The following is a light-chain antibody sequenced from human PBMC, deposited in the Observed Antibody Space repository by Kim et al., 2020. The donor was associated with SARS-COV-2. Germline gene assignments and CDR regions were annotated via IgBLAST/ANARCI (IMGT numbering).Light chain of an antibody. CDR2: EVS. Sequence: GHSITNSCTGTSSDVGSYNLVSLYQQHPGKAPKLMIYEVSKRPSGVSNRFSGSKSGNTASLTISGLQAEDEADYYCCSYAGSSTWVFGGGIQLTVL. V-gene: IGLV2-23*02. J-gene: IGLJ3*02. CDR1: SSDVGSYNL. CDR3: CSYAGSSTWV.